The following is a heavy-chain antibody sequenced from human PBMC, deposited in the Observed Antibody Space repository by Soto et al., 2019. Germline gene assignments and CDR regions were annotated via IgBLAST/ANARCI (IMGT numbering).Heavy chain of an antibody. V-gene: IGHV3-30-3*01. Sequence: QVQLVESGGGVVQPGRSLRLSCAASGFTFSSYAMHWVRQAPGKGLEWVAVISYDGSNKYYADSVKGRFTISRDNSKNTLYVQMNRVRAEDTAVYYCGRGGGYCSGGSCYPDYYYYGMDVWGQGTTVTVSS. CDR3: GRGGGYCSGGSCYPDYYYYGMDV. CDR1: GFTFSSYA. J-gene: IGHJ6*02. D-gene: IGHD2-15*01. CDR2: ISYDGSNK.